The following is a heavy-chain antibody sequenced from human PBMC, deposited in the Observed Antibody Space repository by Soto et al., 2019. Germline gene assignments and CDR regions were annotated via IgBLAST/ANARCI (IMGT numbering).Heavy chain of an antibody. D-gene: IGHD3-22*01. J-gene: IGHJ6*02. CDR1: GGTFSSYA. Sequence: QVQLVQSGAEVKKPGSSVKVSCKASGGTFSSYAISWVRQAPGQGLEWMGGIIPIFGIANYAQKFQGRVTITADESTSTAYMELSSLRSEDTAVYYCASGIPDYYDSSGYYYGDYYYGMDVWGQGTTVTVSS. CDR3: ASGIPDYYDSSGYYYGDYYYGMDV. V-gene: IGHV1-69*01. CDR2: IIPIFGIA.